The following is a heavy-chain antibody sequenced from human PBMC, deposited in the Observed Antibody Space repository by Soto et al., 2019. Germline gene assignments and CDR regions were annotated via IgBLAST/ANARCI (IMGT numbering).Heavy chain of an antibody. CDR2: ISYDGTEK. CDR1: GFSFRSHG. Sequence: PGGSLRLSCAASGFSFRSHGMHWVRQAPGKGLEWVAVISYDGTEKAYADSVKGRFSISRDNAKNSLYLQINSLRGEDTAIYYCARSGDNYNLLDYWGQGTPVTVSS. CDR3: ARSGDNYNLLDY. J-gene: IGHJ4*02. V-gene: IGHV3-30*03. D-gene: IGHD1-1*01.